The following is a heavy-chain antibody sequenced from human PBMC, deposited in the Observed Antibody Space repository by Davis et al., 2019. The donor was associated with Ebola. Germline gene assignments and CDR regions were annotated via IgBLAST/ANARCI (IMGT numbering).Heavy chain of an antibody. CDR1: GYTFTGYY. CDR3: ARTLGYCSSTSCPNLWGFDY. V-gene: IGHV1-2*02. Sequence: ASVKVSCKASGYTFTGYYMHWVRQAPGQGLEWMGWINPNSGGTNYAQKFQGRVTMTRDTSISTAYMELSRLRSDDTAVYYCARTLGYCSSTSCPNLWGFDYWGQGTLVTVSS. CDR2: INPNSGGT. D-gene: IGHD2-2*01. J-gene: IGHJ4*02.